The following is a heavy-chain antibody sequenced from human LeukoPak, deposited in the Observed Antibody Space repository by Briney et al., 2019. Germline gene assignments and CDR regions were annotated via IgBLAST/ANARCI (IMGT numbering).Heavy chain of an antibody. D-gene: IGHD2/OR15-2a*01. CDR3: AKRPSSSTTGSASAFDI. V-gene: IGHV3-23*01. CDR1: GFTFSIHA. Sequence: GGSLRLSCAASGFTFSIHAMIWVRPAPGKGRECFSAIRYCGGTTFYAAYVKGRFAISRDNSKNTLFLQMTSLRAEDTALYSCAKRPSSSTTGSASAFDIWGQGTMVTVSS. CDR2: IRYCGGTT. J-gene: IGHJ3*02.